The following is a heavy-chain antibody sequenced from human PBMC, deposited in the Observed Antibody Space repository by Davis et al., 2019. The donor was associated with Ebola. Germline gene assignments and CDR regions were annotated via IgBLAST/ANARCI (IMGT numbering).Heavy chain of an antibody. Sequence: GESLKISCAASGFTFSSYSMDWVRQAPGKGLAWVAVISSDGTYKYYADSVKGRFTISRDNSKNTLYLQMNSLRAEDTAVYYCARDVPDTVAVVVATPDYWGQGTLVTVSS. J-gene: IGHJ4*02. V-gene: IGHV3-30*04. CDR1: GFTFSSYS. D-gene: IGHD2-15*01. CDR2: ISSDGTYK. CDR3: ARDVPDTVAVVVATPDY.